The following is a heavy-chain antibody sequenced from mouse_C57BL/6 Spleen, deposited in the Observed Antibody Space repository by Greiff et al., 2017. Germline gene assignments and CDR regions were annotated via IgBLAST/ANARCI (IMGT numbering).Heavy chain of an antibody. V-gene: IGHV5-16*01. D-gene: IGHD4-1*01. J-gene: IGHJ2*01. CDR2: INYDGSST. CDR1: GFTFSDYY. CDR3: ARGGNGYFDY. Sequence: EVKLMESEGGLVQPGSSMKLSCTASGFTFSDYYMAWVRQVPEKGLEWVANINYDGSSTYYLDSLKSRFIISRDNAKNILYLQMSSLKSEDTATYYCARGGNGYFDYWGQGTTLTVSS.